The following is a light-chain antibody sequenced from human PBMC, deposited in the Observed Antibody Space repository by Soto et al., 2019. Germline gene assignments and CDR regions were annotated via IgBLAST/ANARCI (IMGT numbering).Light chain of an antibody. CDR3: QQRSNWPLT. V-gene: IGKV3-11*01. CDR1: QSVSSS. CDR2: DAS. J-gene: IGKJ4*01. Sequence: EIVLTQSPATLSLSPGERATLSCRASQSVSSSLGWYQQKPVQAPRLLIYDASNRATGIPARFSGSGSGTDFTLTISSLEPEDFAVFYCQQRSNWPLTFGGGTKVDIK.